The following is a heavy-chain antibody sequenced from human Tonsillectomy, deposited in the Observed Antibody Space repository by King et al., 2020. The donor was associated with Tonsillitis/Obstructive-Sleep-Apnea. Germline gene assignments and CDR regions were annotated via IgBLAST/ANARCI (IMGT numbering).Heavy chain of an antibody. CDR3: ARPPSRYYDSIFKGGDS. CDR1: GYSFTSYW. J-gene: IGHJ4*02. Sequence: LQLVQSGAEVKKPGESLKISCKGSGYSFTSYWNGWVRQMPGKGLEWMGIIYPGDSDTRYSPSFQGQVTISADKSISTAYLQWSSLKASDTAMYYCARPPSRYYDSIFKGGDSWGQGTLVTVSS. D-gene: IGHD3-22*01. V-gene: IGHV5-51*01. CDR2: IYPGDSDT.